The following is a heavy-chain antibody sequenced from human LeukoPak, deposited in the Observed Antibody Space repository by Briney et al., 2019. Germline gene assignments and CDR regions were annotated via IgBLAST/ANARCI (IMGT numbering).Heavy chain of an antibody. Sequence: PGGSLRLSCAASGFTFSSYAMSWVRQAPGKGLEWVSVIYSGGSTYYADSVKGRFTISRDNSKNTLYLQMNSLRAEDTAVYYCARDDYSNYCWGQGTLVTVSS. V-gene: IGHV3-53*01. J-gene: IGHJ4*02. D-gene: IGHD4-11*01. CDR3: ARDDYSNYC. CDR2: IYSGGST. CDR1: GFTFSSYA.